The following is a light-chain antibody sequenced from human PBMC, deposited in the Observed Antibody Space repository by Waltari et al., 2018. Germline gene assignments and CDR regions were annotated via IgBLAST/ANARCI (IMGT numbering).Light chain of an antibody. CDR1: SSDVGGYTS. V-gene: IGLV2-14*01. J-gene: IGLJ1*01. CDR2: EVN. CDR3: SSFTSRHLYV. Sequence: QSALTQPASVSGSPGQSITISCTGSSSDVGGYTSVHWYQQYPGKVPKIMIYEVNNRPSGVSSRFSGSKSGNTVSLTISGLQADDEADYYCSSFTSRHLYVSGTGTAVTVL.